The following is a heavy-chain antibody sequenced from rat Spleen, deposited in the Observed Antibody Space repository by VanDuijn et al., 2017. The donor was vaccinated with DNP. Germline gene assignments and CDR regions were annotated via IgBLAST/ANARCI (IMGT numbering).Heavy chain of an antibody. D-gene: IGHD1-1*01. J-gene: IGHJ3*01. CDR2: ISTGGGNT. V-gene: IGHV5S13*01. CDR3: ARTTTAYPLFAY. Sequence: EVQLVESGGGLVQPGRSLKLSCAASGFTFSNYGMAWVRQAPTKGLEWVASISTGGGNTYYRDSVKGRFTISRDNAKNTLYLQMDSLRSEDTATYYCARTTTAYPLFAYWGQGTLVTVSS. CDR1: GFTFSNYG.